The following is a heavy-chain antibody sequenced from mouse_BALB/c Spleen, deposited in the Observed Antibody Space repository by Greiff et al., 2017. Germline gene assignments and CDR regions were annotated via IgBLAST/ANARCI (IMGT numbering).Heavy chain of an antibody. V-gene: IGHV1S81*02. CDR1: GYTFTSYY. CDR3: TRSINTASAWFAY. D-gene: IGHD1-2*01. CDR2: INPNNGGT. J-gene: IGHJ3*01. Sequence: QVQLQQSGAELVKPGASVKLSCTASGYTFTSYYMYWVKQRPGQGLEWIGEINPNNGGTNFNEKFKSKATLTVDKSSSTAYMQLSSLTSEDSAVYYCTRSINTASAWFAYWGQGTLGTVSA.